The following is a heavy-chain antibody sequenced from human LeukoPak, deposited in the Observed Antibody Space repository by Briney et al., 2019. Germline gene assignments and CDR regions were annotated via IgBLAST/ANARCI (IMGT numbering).Heavy chain of an antibody. CDR2: IKGDGST. V-gene: IGHV3-74*01. CDR3: ARAPSEIGGYYPEYFRH. D-gene: IGHD3-22*01. J-gene: IGHJ1*01. Sequence: GGSLRLSCAASGFTFSSYWMHRVRQAPGKGLVWVSRIKGDGSTNYADSVKGRFTISRDNAKNTVSLQMNSLRAEDTGVYYCARAPSEIGGYYPEYFRHWGQGTLVTVSS. CDR1: GFTFSSYW.